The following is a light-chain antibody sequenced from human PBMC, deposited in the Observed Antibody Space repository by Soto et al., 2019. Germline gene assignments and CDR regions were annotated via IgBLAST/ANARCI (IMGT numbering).Light chain of an antibody. Sequence: IQMTQSPSSLSASLGDRVTITCRASQRISNYLNWYQQKPWKAPKLLISAASNLQSGVPSRFSGSGSGTDFTLTINTLQPDDSATYYCQKTSNTLGTFGGGTKVEIK. CDR1: QRISNY. J-gene: IGKJ4*01. CDR3: QKTSNTLGT. CDR2: AAS. V-gene: IGKV1-39*01.